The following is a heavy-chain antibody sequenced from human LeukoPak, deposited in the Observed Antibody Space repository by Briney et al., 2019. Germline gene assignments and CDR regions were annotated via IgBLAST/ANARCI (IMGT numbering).Heavy chain of an antibody. CDR2: IYPGDSDT. J-gene: IGHJ6*02. V-gene: IGHV5-51*01. D-gene: IGHD6-13*01. Sequence: GESLKISCKGSGYSFTSYWIGWVRQTPGKGLEWMGIIYPGDSDTRYSPSFQGQVTISADKSISTAYLQWSSLKASDTAMYYCARQISTAAGTVGYYYYYGMDVWGQGTTVTVSS. CDR3: ARQISTAAGTVGYYYYYGMDV. CDR1: GYSFTSYW.